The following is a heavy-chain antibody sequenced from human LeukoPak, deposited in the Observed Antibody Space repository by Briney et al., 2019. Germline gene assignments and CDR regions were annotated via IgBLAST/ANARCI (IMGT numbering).Heavy chain of an antibody. CDR2: ISSSSSYI. Sequence: GGSLRLSCAASGFTFSSYSMNWVRQAPGKGLEWVSSISSSSSYIYYADSVKGRFTISRDNAKNSLYLQMNSLRAEDTAVYYCARGETAMVPLGGYWGQGTLVTVS. J-gene: IGHJ4*02. CDR1: GFTFSSYS. V-gene: IGHV3-21*01. D-gene: IGHD5-18*01. CDR3: ARGETAMVPLGGY.